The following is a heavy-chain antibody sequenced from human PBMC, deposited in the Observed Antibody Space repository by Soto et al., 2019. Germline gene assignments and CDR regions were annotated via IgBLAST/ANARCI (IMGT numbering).Heavy chain of an antibody. J-gene: IGHJ4*02. CDR1: GFTFSSHA. Sequence: GGSLRLSCAVSGFTFSSHAMSWVRQAPGKGLEWVSVITGSGGSTYYADSVKGRFTISRDTSKNMLYLQMNSLRAEDTAVYYCAKLVGYWGQGTLVTVSS. CDR2: ITGSGGST. V-gene: IGHV3-23*01. CDR3: AKLVGY.